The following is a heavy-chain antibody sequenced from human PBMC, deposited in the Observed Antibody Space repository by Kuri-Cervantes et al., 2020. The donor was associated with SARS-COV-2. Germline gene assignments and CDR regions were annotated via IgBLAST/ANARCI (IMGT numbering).Heavy chain of an antibody. J-gene: IGHJ2*01. Sequence: SETLSLTCTVSGYSISSGYYWGWIRQPPGKGLEWIGSIYHSGSTYYNPSLKSRVTISVDTSKNQFSLKLSSVTAADTAVYYCARERGGWLQLNARWYFDLWGRGTLVTVSS. V-gene: IGHV4-38-2*02. CDR1: GYSISSGYY. CDR2: IYHSGST. CDR3: ARERGGWLQLNARWYFDL. D-gene: IGHD5-24*01.